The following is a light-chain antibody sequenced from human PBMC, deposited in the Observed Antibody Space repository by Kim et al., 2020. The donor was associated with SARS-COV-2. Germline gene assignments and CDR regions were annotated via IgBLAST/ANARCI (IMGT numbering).Light chain of an antibody. CDR3: QQANNFPYT. CDR1: QTISTW. J-gene: IGKJ2*01. Sequence: SASVGDTVTITCRASQTISTWLAWYQQNPGKAPNLLIFRASSLQSGVPSRFSGSGSGTDFTLTISSLQPEDFATYFCQQANNFPYTFGQGTKLEI. CDR2: RAS. V-gene: IGKV1-12*01.